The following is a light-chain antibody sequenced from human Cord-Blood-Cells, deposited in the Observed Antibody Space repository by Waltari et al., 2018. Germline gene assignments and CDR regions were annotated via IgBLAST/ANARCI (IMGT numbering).Light chain of an antibody. Sequence: QSAMTQPASVSGSPGQSITLSCTGTSSDVGGYNYVAWSQLHPGKAPKLMIYDVSNRPSGVSNRFSGSKSGNTASLTISGLQAEDEADYYCSSYTSSSTLVVFGVGTKLPVL. CDR1: SSDVGGYNY. V-gene: IGLV2-14*01. CDR2: DVS. J-gene: IGLJ2*01. CDR3: SSYTSSSTLVV.